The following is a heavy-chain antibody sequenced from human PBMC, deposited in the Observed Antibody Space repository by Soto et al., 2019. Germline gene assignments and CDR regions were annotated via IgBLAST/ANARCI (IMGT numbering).Heavy chain of an antibody. CDR2: IIPIFGTA. J-gene: IGHJ5*02. V-gene: IGHV1-69*13. D-gene: IGHD6-19*01. CDR1: GGTFSNYV. Sequence: GASVKVSCKASGGTFSNYVISWVRQAPGQGREWMGGIIPIFGTANYAQKFQGRVTIAADESTRTVYMELSSLRSEDTAVYYCARGHMAVGGTWFNPWGQGTLVTDSS. CDR3: ARGHMAVGGTWFNP.